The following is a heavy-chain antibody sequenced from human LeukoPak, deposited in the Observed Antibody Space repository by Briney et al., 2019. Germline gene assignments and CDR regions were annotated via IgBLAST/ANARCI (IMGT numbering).Heavy chain of an antibody. CDR2: IYISGRT. D-gene: IGHD4-17*01. Sequence: SGPGLVKPSETLSLTCTVSGGSMNPYYWNWIRQSAGKGLEWIGRIYISGRTNYNPSLKSRVTMSVDTSKNQFSLQLTSVTAADTAVYYCASTVTTWGHYFDYWGQGTLVTVSS. V-gene: IGHV4-4*07. CDR1: GGSMNPYY. CDR3: ASTVTTWGHYFDY. J-gene: IGHJ4*02.